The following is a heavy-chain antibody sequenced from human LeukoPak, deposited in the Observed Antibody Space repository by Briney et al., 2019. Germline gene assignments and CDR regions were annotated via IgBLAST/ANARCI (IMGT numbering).Heavy chain of an antibody. Sequence: GGSLRLSCAASGFTFSSYSMNWVRRAPGKGLEWVSSISSSSTYTYYADSMKGRFTISRDNAKNSLYLQMNSLRAEDTAVYYCVTYSGPGAFDIWGQGTMVTVSS. D-gene: IGHD1-26*01. J-gene: IGHJ3*02. V-gene: IGHV3-21*01. CDR3: VTYSGPGAFDI. CDR2: ISSSSTYT. CDR1: GFTFSSYS.